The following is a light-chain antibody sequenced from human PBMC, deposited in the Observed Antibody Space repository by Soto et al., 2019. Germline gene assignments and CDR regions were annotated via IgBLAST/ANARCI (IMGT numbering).Light chain of an antibody. V-gene: IGKV3-20*01. J-gene: IGKJ1*01. CDR1: QSVSSNY. CDR2: GAS. Sequence: EIVLTQSPGTLYLSPGERATLSCRASQSVSSNYLGWYQQKPGQAPRLLIYGASSRATGIPDRFRGSGSGTDFTLTISRLEPEDFAVFYCQQYGSSPWTFGQGTKVEIK. CDR3: QQYGSSPWT.